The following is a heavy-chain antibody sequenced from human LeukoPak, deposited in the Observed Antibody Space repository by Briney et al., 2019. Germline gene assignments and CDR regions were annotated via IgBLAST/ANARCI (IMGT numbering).Heavy chain of an antibody. V-gene: IGHV3-23*01. CDR1: GFTFSLYG. CDR3: VRDDAWPADGFHY. D-gene: IGHD3-3*01. CDR2: ISANSRGT. Sequence: PGGSLRLSCAASGFTFSLYGMSWVRQAPGKGLEWVSGISANSRGTYHADSVGGRFIISRDNAMSTVYLQMNSLRPEDTALYYCVRDDAWPADGFHYWGQGTLVTVSS. J-gene: IGHJ4*02.